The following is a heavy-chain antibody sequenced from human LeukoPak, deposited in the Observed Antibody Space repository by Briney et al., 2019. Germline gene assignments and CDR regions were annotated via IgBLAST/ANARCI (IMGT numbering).Heavy chain of an antibody. V-gene: IGHV3-53*01. CDR2: IYSGGDT. CDR3: ARDRFGSLDWDLDL. CDR1: GFTFSSYA. Sequence: GGSLRLSCAASGFTFSSYAMHWVRQAPGKGLEWVSVIYSGGDTFYADSVKGRFIISRDYSSNTVYLQMNNLRAEDTAVYYCARDRFGSLDWDLDLWGRGTLVAVSS. D-gene: IGHD3-10*01. J-gene: IGHJ2*01.